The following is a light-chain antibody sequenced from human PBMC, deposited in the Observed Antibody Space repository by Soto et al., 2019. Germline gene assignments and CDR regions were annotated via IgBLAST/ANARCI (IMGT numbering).Light chain of an antibody. CDR3: QQYGRSMWT. V-gene: IGKV3-20*01. CDR1: QSVSSNY. J-gene: IGKJ1*01. CDR2: GAS. Sequence: EIVLTQSPGTLSLSPGERATLSCRTSQSVSSNYLAWYQQKPGQAPRLLIYGASNRATGIPDRFSGSGSGTDFTLTSSRLEPEDFAVYYCQQYGRSMWTFGQGTKVEIK.